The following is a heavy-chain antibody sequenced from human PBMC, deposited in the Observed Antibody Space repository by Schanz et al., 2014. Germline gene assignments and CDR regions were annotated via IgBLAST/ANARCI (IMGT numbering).Heavy chain of an antibody. CDR1: GYIFTSYA. CDR2: INTDTGNP. J-gene: IGHJ4*02. CDR3: ARHERFEELSVVDY. V-gene: IGHV7-4-1*02. Sequence: QVQLVQSGSQLKKPGASVKISCKASGYIFTSYALNWVRQAPGQGLEWMGYINTDTGNPTAAQGFTGRFVFSLDTSVKTADLQINSLRPEDTAVYFCARHERFEELSVVDYWGQGTRVTVSS. D-gene: IGHD3-10*01.